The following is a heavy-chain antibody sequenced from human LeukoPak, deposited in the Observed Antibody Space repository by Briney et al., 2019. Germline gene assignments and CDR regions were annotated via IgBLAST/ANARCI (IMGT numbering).Heavy chain of an antibody. CDR2: VFHSGSA. D-gene: IGHD2-2*01. CDR1: GDSISSSNW. CDR3: ARKERSSTDWYRRHGAYDI. J-gene: IGHJ3*02. V-gene: IGHV4-4*02. Sequence: SGTLSLTCTVSGDSISSSNWWTWVRQPPGKGLEWIGEVFHSGSANYNPSLESRVTISLDTSKTHFSLRLNSVTAADTAVYYCARKERSSTDWYRRHGAYDIWGQGTMVTVSS.